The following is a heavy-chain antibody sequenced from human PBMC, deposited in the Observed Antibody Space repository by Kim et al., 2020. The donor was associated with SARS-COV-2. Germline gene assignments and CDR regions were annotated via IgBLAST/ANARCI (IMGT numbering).Heavy chain of an antibody. CDR2: IYYSGST. D-gene: IGHD2-2*01. V-gene: IGHV4-59*08. CDR3: ARGGRDIVVVPAANIWFDP. CDR1: GGSISSYY. Sequence: SETLSLTCTVSGGSISSYYWSWIRQPPGKGLEWIGYIYYSGSTNYNPSLKSRVTISVDTSKNQFSLKLSSVTAADTAVYYCARGGRDIVVVPAANIWFDPWGQGTLVTVSS. J-gene: IGHJ5*02.